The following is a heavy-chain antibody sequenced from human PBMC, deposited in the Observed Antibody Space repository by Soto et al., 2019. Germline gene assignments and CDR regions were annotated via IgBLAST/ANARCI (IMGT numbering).Heavy chain of an antibody. V-gene: IGHV4-61*01. Sequence: PSETLSLTCAVYGGFVSSGSYYWSWIRQPPGKVLEWIGEMSHSGGTHFNPSLKSRVTISVDTSKNQFSLKMSSVTAADTALYYCARVERGTATTVVDAFDIWGPGTMVTVSS. CDR1: GGFVSSGSYY. CDR3: ARVERGTATTVVDAFDI. CDR2: MSHSGGT. D-gene: IGHD1-1*01. J-gene: IGHJ3*02.